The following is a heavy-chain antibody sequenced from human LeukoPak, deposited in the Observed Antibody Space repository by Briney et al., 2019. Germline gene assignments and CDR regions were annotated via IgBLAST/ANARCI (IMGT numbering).Heavy chain of an antibody. CDR2: IRYDGSNK. CDR3: ARSYYYDSSGSSGAFDI. D-gene: IGHD3-22*01. V-gene: IGHV3-30*02. J-gene: IGHJ3*02. CDR1: GFTFSSYG. Sequence: GGSLRLSCAASGFTFSSYGMHWVRQAPGKGLEWVAFIRYDGSNKYYADSVKGRFTISRDNSKNTLYLQMNSLRAEDTAVYYCARSYYYDSSGSSGAFDIWGQGTMVTVSS.